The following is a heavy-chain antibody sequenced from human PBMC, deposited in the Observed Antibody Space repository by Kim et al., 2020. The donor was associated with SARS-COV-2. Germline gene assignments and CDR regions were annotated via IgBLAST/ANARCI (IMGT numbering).Heavy chain of an antibody. V-gene: IGHV5-51*01. CDR3: ARAPGMAGTGANLDY. D-gene: IGHD6-19*01. J-gene: IGHJ4*02. CDR1: GYIFTSYW. Sequence: GESLKISCKGSGYIFTSYWIGWVRQMPGKGLEWMGIIYPGDSDTRYSPSFQGQVTISVDNSISTAYLQWSSLKASDTAMYYCARAPGMAGTGANLDYWGQGTLVTVSS. CDR2: IYPGDSDT.